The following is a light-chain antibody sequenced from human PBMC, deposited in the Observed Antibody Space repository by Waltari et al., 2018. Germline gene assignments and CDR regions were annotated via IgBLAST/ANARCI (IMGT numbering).Light chain of an antibody. J-gene: IGLJ2*01. Sequence: QSGLTQPASMSGSPGQSISISCSGSGSDIGASRFVSWYQQFPGSPPKLLIYDGSHLPSGRSDRFSGSTSGYKASLTITNLQIEDEADYFCSSYSNDHTVIFGAGTRLTVL. CDR3: SSYSNDHTVI. CDR2: DGS. V-gene: IGLV2-14*03. CDR1: GSDIGASRF.